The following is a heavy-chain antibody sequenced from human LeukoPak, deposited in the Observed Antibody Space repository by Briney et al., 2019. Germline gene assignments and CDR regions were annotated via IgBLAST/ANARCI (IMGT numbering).Heavy chain of an antibody. V-gene: IGHV3-21*01. Sequence: GGSLRLSCAASGFTFSSYSMNWARQAPGKGLEWVSSISSSSSYIYYADSVKGRFTISRDNAKNSLYLQMNSLRAEDTAVYYCAGGMVRGVIITGAFDIWGQGTMVTVSS. CDR1: GFTFSSYS. CDR2: ISSSSSYI. D-gene: IGHD3-10*01. J-gene: IGHJ3*02. CDR3: AGGMVRGVIITGAFDI.